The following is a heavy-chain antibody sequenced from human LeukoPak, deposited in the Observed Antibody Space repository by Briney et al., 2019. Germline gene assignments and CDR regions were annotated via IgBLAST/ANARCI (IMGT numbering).Heavy chain of an antibody. CDR1: GGTFSSYA. J-gene: IGHJ4*02. CDR2: INPSGGST. D-gene: IGHD3-22*01. Sequence: ASVKVSCKASGGTFSSYAISWVRQAPGQGLEWMGIINPSGGSTSYAQKFQGRVTMTRDTSTSTVYMELSSLRSEDTAVYYCARSDGSGQGPLDYWGQGTLVTVSS. V-gene: IGHV1-46*01. CDR3: ARSDGSGQGPLDY.